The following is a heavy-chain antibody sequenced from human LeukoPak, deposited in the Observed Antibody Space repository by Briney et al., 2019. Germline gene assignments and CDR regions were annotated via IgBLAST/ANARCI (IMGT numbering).Heavy chain of an antibody. D-gene: IGHD5-18*01. CDR2: INPNSGGT. V-gene: IGHV1-2*04. J-gene: IGHJ4*02. CDR1: GYTFTGYY. CDR3: ARADTAMGSFDY. Sequence: ASVKVSCKASGYTFTGYYMHWVRQAPGQGHEWMGWINPNSGGTNYAQKFQGWVTMTRDTSIGTAYMELSRLRSDDTAVYYCARADTAMGSFDYWGQGTLVTVSS.